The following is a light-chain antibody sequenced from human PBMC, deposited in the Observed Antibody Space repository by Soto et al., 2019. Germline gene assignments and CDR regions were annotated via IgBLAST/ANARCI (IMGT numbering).Light chain of an antibody. CDR1: QSVNKAY. V-gene: IGKV3-15*01. CDR2: GAS. J-gene: IGKJ1*01. Sequence: EIVLTQSPGTLALSPGDRATLSCRASQSVNKAYLVWYQVKPGQAPRLLIYGASTRATGIPARFTGSGSGTEFTLTISSLQSEDFAVYYCQQYTNWPPGTFGQGAKVDI. CDR3: QQYTNWPPGT.